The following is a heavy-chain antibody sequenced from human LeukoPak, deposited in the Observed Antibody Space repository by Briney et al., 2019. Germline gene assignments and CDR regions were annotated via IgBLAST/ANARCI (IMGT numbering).Heavy chain of an antibody. Sequence: GGSLRLSRGASGFTVSSSYMNWLRQSPGKGLEGVSDIYSDGRTYYADSVKGRFTISRDNSKNTLYLQMNSRSAEGTAVYYCARGNIVDYNYYGMDVWGQGTTVTVSS. CDR2: IYSDGRT. V-gene: IGHV3-66*01. D-gene: IGHD2-15*01. CDR3: ARGNIVDYNYYGMDV. CDR1: GFTVSSSY. J-gene: IGHJ6*02.